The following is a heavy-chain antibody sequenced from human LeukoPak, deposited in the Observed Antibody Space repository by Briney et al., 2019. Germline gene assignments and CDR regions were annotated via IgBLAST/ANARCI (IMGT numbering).Heavy chain of an antibody. J-gene: IGHJ3*02. V-gene: IGHV3-30-3*01. D-gene: IGHD1-26*01. Sequence: GGSLRLSCAASGFTFSSYAMHWVRQAPGKGLEWVAVISYDGSNKYYADSVKGRFTISRDNSKNTLYLQMNSLRAEDTAVYYCARDSPREELRAFDIWGQGTMVTVSS. CDR1: GFTFSSYA. CDR2: ISYDGSNK. CDR3: ARDSPREELRAFDI.